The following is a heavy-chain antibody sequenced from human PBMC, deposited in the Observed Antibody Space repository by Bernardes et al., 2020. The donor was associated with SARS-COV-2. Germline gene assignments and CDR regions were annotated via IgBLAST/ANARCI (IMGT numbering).Heavy chain of an antibody. CDR1: GVSISNANYY. CDR2: IYYSGRT. CDR3: ARLRNYDFWTGLGGEFDY. V-gene: IGHV4-39*01. D-gene: IGHD3-3*01. J-gene: IGHJ4*02. Sequence: SETLSLTCAVSGVSISNANYYWGWIRQPTGKGLEWIGNIYYSGRTNYNPSLKSRANISVNTSKNQFSLRLSSVTAADTAMYYCARLRNYDFWTGLGGEFDYWGQGTLVTVSS.